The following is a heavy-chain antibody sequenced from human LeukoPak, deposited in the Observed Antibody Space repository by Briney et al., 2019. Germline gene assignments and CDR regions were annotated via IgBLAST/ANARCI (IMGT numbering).Heavy chain of an antibody. CDR1: GFTFSSSA. V-gene: IGHV3-23*01. D-gene: IGHD3-3*01. Sequence: GGSLRLSCAASGFTFSSSAMSWVRQAPGKGLEWVAAISDTGRLSYCADSVNGRFTISRDNSKNTLSLQMNSLRAEDTAVYYCARDRAWNYFDYWGQGTLVTVSS. CDR3: ARDRAWNYFDY. J-gene: IGHJ4*02. CDR2: ISDTGRLS.